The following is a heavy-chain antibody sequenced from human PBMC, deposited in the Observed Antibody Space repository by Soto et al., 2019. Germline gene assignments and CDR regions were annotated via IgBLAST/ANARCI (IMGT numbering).Heavy chain of an antibody. CDR1: GFTFSSYA. V-gene: IGHV3-23*01. CDR2: ISGSGGST. D-gene: IGHD3-3*01. Sequence: GGSLRLSCAASGFTFSSYAMSWVRQAPGKGLEWVSAISGSGGSTYYADSVKGRFTISRDNSKNTLYLQMNSLRAEDTAVYYCAKEDSIFGVVIPYPRSVVRPFQHWGQGTLVTVSS. CDR3: AKEDSIFGVVIPYPRSVVRPFQH. J-gene: IGHJ1*01.